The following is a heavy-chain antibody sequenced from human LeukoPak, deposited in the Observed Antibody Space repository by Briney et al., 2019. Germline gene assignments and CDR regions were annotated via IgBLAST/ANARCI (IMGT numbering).Heavy chain of an antibody. D-gene: IGHD1-26*01. CDR3: ARKGELLHWGYYYYYMDV. V-gene: IGHV1-69*06. J-gene: IGHJ6*03. CDR1: GGTFSSYA. Sequence: SVKVSCKASGGTFSSYAISWVRQAPGQGLEWMGGIIPIFGTANYAQKFQGRVTITADKSTSTAYMELSRLRSDDTAVYYCARKGELLHWGYYYYYMDVWGKGTTVTVSS. CDR2: IIPIFGTA.